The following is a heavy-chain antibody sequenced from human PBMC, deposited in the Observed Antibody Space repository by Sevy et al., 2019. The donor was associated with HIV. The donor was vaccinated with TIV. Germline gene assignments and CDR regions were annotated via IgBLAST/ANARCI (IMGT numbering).Heavy chain of an antibody. D-gene: IGHD2-2*02. CDR3: AAKYCSSTSCYMVYYYYGMDV. Sequence: ASVKVSCKASGGTFSSYAISWVRQAPGQGLEWMGGIIPIFGTANYAQKFQGRVTITADESTSTAYMELSSLRSEDTAVYYCAAKYCSSTSCYMVYYYYGMDVWGQGTTVTVSS. V-gene: IGHV1-69*13. CDR2: IIPIFGTA. J-gene: IGHJ6*02. CDR1: GGTFSSYA.